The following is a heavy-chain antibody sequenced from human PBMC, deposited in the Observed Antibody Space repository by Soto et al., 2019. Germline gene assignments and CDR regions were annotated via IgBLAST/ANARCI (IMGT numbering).Heavy chain of an antibody. Sequence: ASVKVSCKASGYTFTSYGISWVRQAPGQGLEWMGWISAYNGNTNYAQKLQGRVTMTTDTSTSTAYMELRSLRSDDTAVYYCARGGPGNNSNCCGMDVWGQGTTFTVSS. D-gene: IGHD1-20*01. CDR2: ISAYNGNT. CDR3: ARGGPGNNSNCCGMDV. J-gene: IGHJ6*02. V-gene: IGHV1-18*04. CDR1: GYTFTSYG.